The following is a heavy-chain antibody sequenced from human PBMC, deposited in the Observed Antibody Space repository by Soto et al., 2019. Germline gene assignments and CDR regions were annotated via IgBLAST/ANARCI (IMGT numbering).Heavy chain of an antibody. CDR3: ARDLGSGYDLAMDV. CDR1: GGSISGYY. CDR2: IYYSGST. Sequence: KSSETLSLTCTVSGGSISGYYWIWIRQPPGKGLEWIGYIYYSGSTKYNPSLKSRVTISVDTSKNQFSLRLSSVTAADTAVYYCARDLGSGYDLAMDVWGQGTTVTVSS. J-gene: IGHJ6*02. V-gene: IGHV4-59*01. D-gene: IGHD5-12*01.